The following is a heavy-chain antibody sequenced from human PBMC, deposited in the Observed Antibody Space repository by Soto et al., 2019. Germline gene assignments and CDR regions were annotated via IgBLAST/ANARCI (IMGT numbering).Heavy chain of an antibody. V-gene: IGHV4-31*03. CDR1: GGSISSVGYY. CDR2: IYYSGST. CDR3: ARVSSSLDLGAFDI. Sequence: PSETLSLTCTVSGGSISSVGYYWSWIRQHPGKGLEWIGYIYYSGSTYYNPSLKSRVTISVDTSKNQFSLKLSSVTAADTAVYYCARVSSSLDLGAFDIWGQGTMVTVSS. J-gene: IGHJ3*02. D-gene: IGHD6-6*01.